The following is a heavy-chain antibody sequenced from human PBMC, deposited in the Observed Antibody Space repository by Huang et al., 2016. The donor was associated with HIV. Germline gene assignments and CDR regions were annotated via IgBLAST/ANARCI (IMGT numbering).Heavy chain of an antibody. CDR2: STHSGST. Sequence: QVQLHQWGAGLLQPSETLSLTCAVYGGSFSGYYWRGIRQPPGKGLEGIGESTHSGSTNYNPSLKSRVTISEDTSKNQFSLKLSSVTAADTAVYYCARAPHYGSGSYYYWGQGTLVTVSS. J-gene: IGHJ4*02. V-gene: IGHV4-34*01. CDR3: ARAPHYGSGSYYY. D-gene: IGHD3-10*01. CDR1: GGSFSGYY.